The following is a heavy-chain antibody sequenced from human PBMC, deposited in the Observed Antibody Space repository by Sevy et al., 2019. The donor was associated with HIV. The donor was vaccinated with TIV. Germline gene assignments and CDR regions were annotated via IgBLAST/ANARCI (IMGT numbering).Heavy chain of an antibody. D-gene: IGHD2-2*01. V-gene: IGHV3-21*01. J-gene: IGHJ4*02. CDR3: AGDWGCSSTSCLRYFDY. CDR1: GFTFSSYS. Sequence: GGSLRLSCAASGFTFSSYSMNWVRQAPGKGLEWVSSISSGSSYIYYADSVKGRFTISRDNAKNSLYLQMNSLRAEDTAVYYCAGDWGCSSTSCLRYFDYWGQGTLVTVSS. CDR2: ISSGSSYI.